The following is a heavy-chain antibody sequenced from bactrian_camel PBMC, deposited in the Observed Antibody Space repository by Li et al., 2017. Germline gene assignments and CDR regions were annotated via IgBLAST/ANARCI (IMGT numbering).Heavy chain of an antibody. CDR2: INKYGST. D-gene: IGHD1*01. Sequence: VQLVESGGGTVRAGGSLRLSCAGSGLTGSNYCMGWFRQAPGKEREGVALINKYGSTEYGDSVKGQFTISKDNAKNTLYLQMNNLKPEDTAMYYCAADLGPCQVRGRDLVPRPTTFGYWGQGTQVTVS. CDR3: AADLGPCQVRGRDLVPRPTTFGY. J-gene: IGHJ6*01. CDR1: GLTGSNYC. V-gene: IGHV3S57*01.